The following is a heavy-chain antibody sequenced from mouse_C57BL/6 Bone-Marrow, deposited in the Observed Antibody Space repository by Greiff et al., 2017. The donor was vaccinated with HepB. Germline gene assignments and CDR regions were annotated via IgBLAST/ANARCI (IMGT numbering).Heavy chain of an antibody. J-gene: IGHJ2*01. CDR3: SEDSAVYYCARESGDYDGYFDY. V-gene: IGHV1-87*01. Sequence: QVQLKQSGPELARPWASVKISCQAFYTFSRRVHFAFRDINYWMQWVKQWPGQGLEWSGAIYHGNGDTSYNQKFKGKATLTADKSSSTAYMELNSLTSEDSAVYYCARESGDYDGYFDYWGQGTTLTVSS. CDR2: GQGLEWSG. D-gene: IGHD2-4*01. CDR1: YTFS.